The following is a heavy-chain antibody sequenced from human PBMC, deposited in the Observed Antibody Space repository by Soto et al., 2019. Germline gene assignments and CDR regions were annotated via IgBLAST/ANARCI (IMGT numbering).Heavy chain of an antibody. CDR3: AKCITIFGDYYGMDV. CDR1: GFTFSSYG. J-gene: IGHJ6*02. V-gene: IGHV3-30*18. CDR2: ISYDGSNK. D-gene: IGHD3-3*01. Sequence: LRLSCAASGFTFSSYGMHWVRQAPGKGLEWVAVISYDGSNKYYADSVKGRFTISRDNSKNTLYLQMNSLRAEDTAVCYCAKCITIFGDYYGMDVWGQGTTVTVSS.